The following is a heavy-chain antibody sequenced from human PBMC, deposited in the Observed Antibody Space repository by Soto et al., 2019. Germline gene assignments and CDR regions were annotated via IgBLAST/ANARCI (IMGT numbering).Heavy chain of an antibody. CDR3: SGDAVDFAGAVFFDS. CDR1: GFTFSTYG. Sequence: EVQLVESGGGLVQPGGSLRLSCAASGFTFSTYGMHWIRQAPGKGLEYVSAISSNGGTYYASSVECRFIISRNNSKNMLFLQMGNLRAEDMAVYYCSGDAVDFAGAVFFDSWGQGTVVTVSS. CDR2: ISSNGGT. D-gene: IGHD2-8*02. J-gene: IGHJ4*02. V-gene: IGHV3-64*01.